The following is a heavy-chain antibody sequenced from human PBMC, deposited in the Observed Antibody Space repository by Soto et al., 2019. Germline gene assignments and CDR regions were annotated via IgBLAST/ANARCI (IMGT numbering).Heavy chain of an antibody. CDR3: AIHADDFWSGYPYYFDY. CDR1: GGSISSYY. V-gene: IGHV4-59*08. CDR2: IYYSGST. D-gene: IGHD3-3*01. Sequence: QVQLQESGPGLVKPSETLSLTCTVSGGSISSYYWSWIRQPPGKGLEWIAYIYYSGSTNYNPSLKSRVTISVDTSKNQFSLKLSSVTAADTAVYYCAIHADDFWSGYPYYFDYWGQGTLVTASS. J-gene: IGHJ4*02.